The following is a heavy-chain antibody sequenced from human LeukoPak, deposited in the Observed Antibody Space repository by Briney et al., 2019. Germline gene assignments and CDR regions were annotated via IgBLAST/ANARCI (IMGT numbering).Heavy chain of an antibody. D-gene: IGHD1-26*01. CDR3: ARGRPYSGGYHLDY. Sequence: SETLSLTCTVSGGSISSSSYYWGWIRQPPGKGLEWIGSIYYSGSTYYNPSLKSRVTMSVDTSKNQFFLELNSVTAADTAVYYCARGRPYSGGYHLDYWGQGTLVTVSA. V-gene: IGHV4-39*01. CDR1: GGSISSSSYY. J-gene: IGHJ4*02. CDR2: IYYSGST.